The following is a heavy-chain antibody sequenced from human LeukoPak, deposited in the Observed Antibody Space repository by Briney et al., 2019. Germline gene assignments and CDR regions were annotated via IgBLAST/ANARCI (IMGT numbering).Heavy chain of an antibody. J-gene: IGHJ4*02. V-gene: IGHV4-39*01. CDR2: IYYSGTT. D-gene: IGHD3-3*01. Sequence: SETLSLTCIVSGDSVSSSRYYWGWIRQPPGRGLEWIGSIYYSGTTFYNPSLKSRVTISVDTSKNQFSMKLTSVTAADTAVYFCARQDYDFWSGYYDYWGQGTLVTVSS. CDR3: ARQDYDFWSGYYDY. CDR1: GDSVSSSRYY.